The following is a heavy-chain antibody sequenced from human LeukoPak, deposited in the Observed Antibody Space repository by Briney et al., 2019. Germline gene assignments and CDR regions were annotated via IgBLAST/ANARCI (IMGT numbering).Heavy chain of an antibody. J-gene: IGHJ4*02. D-gene: IGHD3-22*01. V-gene: IGHV4-31*03. CDR1: GGSISSGGYY. CDR3: ARGQGELNTYYYDSSGYYSLNY. CDR2: IYYSGST. Sequence: SQTLSLTCTVSGGSISSGGYYWSWIRQHPGKGLEWIGYIYYSGSTYYNPSLKSRVTISVDTSKNQFSLKLSSVTAADTAVYYCARGQGELNTYYYDSSGYYSLNYWGQGTLVTVSS.